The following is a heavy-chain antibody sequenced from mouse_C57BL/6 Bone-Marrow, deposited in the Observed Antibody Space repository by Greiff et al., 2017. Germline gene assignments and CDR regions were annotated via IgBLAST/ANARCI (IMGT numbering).Heavy chain of an antibody. V-gene: IGHV2-2*01. D-gene: IGHD3-2*02. Sequence: VKLVESGPGLVQPSQSLSITCTVSGFSLTSYGVHWVRQSPGKGLEWLGVIWSGGSTDYNAAFISRLSISKDNSKSQVFFKMNSLQADDTAIYYCARKPLDSSGYDYFDYWGQGTTLTVSS. CDR1: GFSLTSYG. J-gene: IGHJ2*01. CDR3: ARKPLDSSGYDYFDY. CDR2: IWSGGST.